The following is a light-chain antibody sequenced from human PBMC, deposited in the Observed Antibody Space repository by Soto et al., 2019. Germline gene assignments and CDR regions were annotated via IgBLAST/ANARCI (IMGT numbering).Light chain of an antibody. J-gene: IGKJ3*01. V-gene: IGKV3-20*01. CDR1: PSVSGSY. Sequence: DIVLTQSPGTLSLSPGERATLSCRASPSVSGSYLAWYQQKPGRAPRLLIYGGSNRAPGIPARFSGGGSGPDFTLTISSLEPEDFAVYYCQQYDGSPLFGPGTKVDVK. CDR3: QQYDGSPL. CDR2: GGS.